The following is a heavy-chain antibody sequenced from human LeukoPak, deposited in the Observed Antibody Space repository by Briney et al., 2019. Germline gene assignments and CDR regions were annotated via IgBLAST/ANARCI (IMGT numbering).Heavy chain of an antibody. CDR1: GFTFSSYA. D-gene: IGHD6-13*01. V-gene: IGHV3-23*01. J-gene: IGHJ4*02. CDR2: IIGSGSST. Sequence: PGGSLRLSCAASGFTFSSYAMSWVRQAPGRGLEWVSAIIGSGSSTYYADSVKGQFTISRDNSKNTLFLQMNSLRAEDTAVYYCAKDRAQQLVLDFWGQGTLVTVSS. CDR3: AKDRAQQLVLDF.